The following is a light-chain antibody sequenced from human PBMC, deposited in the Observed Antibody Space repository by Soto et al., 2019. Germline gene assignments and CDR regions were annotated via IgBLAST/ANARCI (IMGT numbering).Light chain of an antibody. Sequence: DLQMTQSPSSLSSSLGDSVNITCRASQTVSSYLNWYQQKPGTVPKLLIYATSNLQSGVPSRFSGRGFGTDFTLTIRSLQPEDFATYYCKQSFTTPSFGQGTRLEIK. V-gene: IGKV1-39*01. J-gene: IGKJ5*01. CDR3: KQSFTTPS. CDR1: QTVSSY. CDR2: ATS.